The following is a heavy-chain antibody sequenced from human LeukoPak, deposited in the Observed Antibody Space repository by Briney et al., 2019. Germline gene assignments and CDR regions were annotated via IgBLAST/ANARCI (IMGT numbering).Heavy chain of an antibody. V-gene: IGHV5-51*01. J-gene: IGHJ6*02. CDR2: FYPGDSDT. CDR1: GYTFTSYW. CDR3: ARWSPSLQPYGLDV. D-gene: IGHD1-1*01. Sequence: GESLKISCTVSGYTFTSYWIAWVRQMPGKGLEWMGIFYPGDSDTRYSPSFQSQVTMSADKSISTAYPQWSSLKASDTAMYYCARWSPSLQPYGLDVWGQGTTVTVSS.